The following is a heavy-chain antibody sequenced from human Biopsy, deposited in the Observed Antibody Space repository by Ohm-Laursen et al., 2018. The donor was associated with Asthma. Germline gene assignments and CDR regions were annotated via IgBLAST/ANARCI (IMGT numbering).Heavy chain of an antibody. Sequence: VASVKVSCNASGYTFINYAIHWVRQAPGHSLEWMGWINAANGNTKYSQKFQGRLTISRDTSASTAYMDLRSLRSEDTAMYYCARTYYDFLTGQVNDAFALWGQGTMVTVSS. CDR2: INAANGNT. J-gene: IGHJ3*01. V-gene: IGHV1-3*01. D-gene: IGHD3-9*01. CDR1: GYTFINYA. CDR3: ARTYYDFLTGQVNDAFAL.